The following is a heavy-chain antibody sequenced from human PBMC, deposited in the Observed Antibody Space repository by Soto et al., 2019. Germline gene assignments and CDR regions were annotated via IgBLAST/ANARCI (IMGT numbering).Heavy chain of an antibody. CDR3: ATSGGVGYGAGTNLFAF. V-gene: IGHV1-69*02. CDR2: IIPILGIA. Sequence: SVKVSCKASGGSFSSYTISWVRQAPGQGLEWMGRIIPILGIANYAQKFQGRVTITADKSTSTAYMELSSLRSEDTAVYYCATSGGVGYGAGTNLFAFRARGTWDT. CDR1: GGSFSSYT. D-gene: IGHD5-18*01. J-gene: IGHJ3*01.